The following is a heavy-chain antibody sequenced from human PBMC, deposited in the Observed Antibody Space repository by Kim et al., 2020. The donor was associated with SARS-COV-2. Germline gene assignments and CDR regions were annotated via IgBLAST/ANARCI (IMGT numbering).Heavy chain of an antibody. D-gene: IGHD6-13*01. V-gene: IGHV4-59*01. J-gene: IGHJ5*02. CDR2: IYYSGST. Sequence: SETLSLTCSVSGGSINSYYWSWIRQPPGKGLEWIGYIYYSGSTNYNPSLKSRVTMSVDTSKNQFSLKLSSVTAADTAVYYCARYDFDGTSRWVDPWGQGTLGTVSS. CDR1: GGSINSYY. CDR3: ARYDFDGTSRWVDP.